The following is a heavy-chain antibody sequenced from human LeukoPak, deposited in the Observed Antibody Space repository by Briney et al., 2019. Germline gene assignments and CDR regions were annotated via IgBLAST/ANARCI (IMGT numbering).Heavy chain of an antibody. CDR1: GDSISRYY. CDR3: ARVRDGYNSEFVY. V-gene: IGHV4-59*01. Sequence: SETLSLTCTVSGDSISRYYWSWMRHPPGKGLEWIGYLYYSGSTNYNPSRKSRVTISVDTSKNQYSLKLSSVTAADTALYYCARVRDGYNSEFVYWGQGTLVTASS. CDR2: LYYSGST. D-gene: IGHD5-12*01. J-gene: IGHJ4*02.